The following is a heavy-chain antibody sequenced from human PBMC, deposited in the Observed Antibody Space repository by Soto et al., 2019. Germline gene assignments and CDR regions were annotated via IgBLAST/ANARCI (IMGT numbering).Heavy chain of an antibody. V-gene: IGHV4-59*01. CDR1: GGSISSYY. J-gene: IGHJ3*02. CDR2: IYYSGST. Sequence: SETLSLTCPVSGGSISSYYWSWIRQPPGKGLEWIGYIYYSGSTNYNPSLKSRVTISVDTSKNQFSLKLSSVTAADTAVYYCASYGPGAFDIWGQGTMVTVSS. D-gene: IGHD4-17*01. CDR3: ASYGPGAFDI.